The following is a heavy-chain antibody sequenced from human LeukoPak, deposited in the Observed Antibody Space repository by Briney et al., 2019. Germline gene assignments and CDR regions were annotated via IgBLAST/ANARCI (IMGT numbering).Heavy chain of an antibody. D-gene: IGHD2-15*01. J-gene: IGHJ5*02. CDR1: GGSMSDYY. V-gene: IGHV4-4*07. Sequence: WETLSLTCGVSGGSMSDYYWSWLRQPAGKGLEGIGRVSSTGSTDCNRSLKRRVTMLVETSKNQLSLKLTSVPAADTAVCYCARASYCRGGHCHNLAWFGPWGQGDPVTVSS. CDR3: ARASYCRGGHCHNLAWFGP. CDR2: VSSTGST.